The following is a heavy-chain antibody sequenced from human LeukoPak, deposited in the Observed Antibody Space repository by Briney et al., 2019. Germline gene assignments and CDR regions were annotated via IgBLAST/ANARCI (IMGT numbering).Heavy chain of an antibody. CDR2: INPNSGGT. V-gene: IGHV1-2*02. D-gene: IGHD5-18*01. Sequence: ASVKVSCKASGYTFTGYYMHSLRQAPGQGLEWMGWINPNSGGTNYAQKFQGRVTMTRDTSISTAYMELSRLRSDDTAVYYCARGREGYSYGWFDPWGQGTLVTVSS. CDR3: ARGREGYSYGWFDP. CDR1: GYTFTGYY. J-gene: IGHJ5*02.